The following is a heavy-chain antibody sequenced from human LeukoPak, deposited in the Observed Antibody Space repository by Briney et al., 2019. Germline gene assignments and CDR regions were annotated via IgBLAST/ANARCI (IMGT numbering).Heavy chain of an antibody. Sequence: ASVKVSCKASGYTFTGYYMHWVRQAPGQGHEWMGWINPNSGGTSYAQKFQGRVTMTRDTSLSTAYMELSGLRSDDTAVYYCARENYQLLGTKWFDPWGQGTLVTVSS. CDR1: GYTFTGYY. CDR3: ARENYQLLGTKWFDP. J-gene: IGHJ5*02. V-gene: IGHV1-2*02. CDR2: INPNSGGT. D-gene: IGHD2-2*01.